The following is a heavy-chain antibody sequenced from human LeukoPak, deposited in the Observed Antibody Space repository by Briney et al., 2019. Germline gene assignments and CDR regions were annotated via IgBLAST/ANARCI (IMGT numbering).Heavy chain of an antibody. CDR3: ARTDRTEDPVDY. V-gene: IGHV5-51*01. J-gene: IGHJ4*02. CDR2: IYPGDSDT. Sequence: GESLKISCKGSGYTFTNHWIGWVRQMPGKGLEWMGIIYPGDSDTRYSPSFQGQVTISADKSIRTAYLQWSSLKASDTAMYYCARTDRTEDPVDYWGQGTLVTVSS. D-gene: IGHD7-27*01. CDR1: GYTFTNHW.